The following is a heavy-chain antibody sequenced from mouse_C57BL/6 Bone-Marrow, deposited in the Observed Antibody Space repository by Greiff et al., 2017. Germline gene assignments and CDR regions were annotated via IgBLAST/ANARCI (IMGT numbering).Heavy chain of an antibody. J-gene: IGHJ2*01. CDR1: GFTFSDYG. D-gene: IGHD2-3*01. V-gene: IGHV5-17*01. CDR3: AILYDGYFDY. Sequence: EVQGVESGGGLVKPGGSLKLSCAASGFTFSDYGMHWVRQAPEKGLEWVAYLSSGSSTIYYADTVKGRFTISRDNAKNTLFLQMTSLRSEDTAMYYCAILYDGYFDYWGQGTTLTVSS. CDR2: LSSGSSTI.